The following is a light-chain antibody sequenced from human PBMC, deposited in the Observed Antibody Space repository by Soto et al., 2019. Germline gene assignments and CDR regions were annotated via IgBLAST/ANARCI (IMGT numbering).Light chain of an antibody. CDR2: DDS. J-gene: IGLJ2*01. CDR1: SIGSKY. Sequence: SSELTQPPSVSVAPGQTARISCGGNSIGSKYVHWYQQRPGQAPVLLVYDDSARPSGIPERLSASNSGNTATLTISRVEAGDEADYYCQVWDSNSDQDVVFGGGTKLTVL. CDR3: QVWDSNSDQDVV. V-gene: IGLV3-21*02.